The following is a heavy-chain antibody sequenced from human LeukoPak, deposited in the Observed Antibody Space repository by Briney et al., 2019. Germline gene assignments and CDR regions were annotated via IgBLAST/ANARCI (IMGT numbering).Heavy chain of an antibody. D-gene: IGHD2-15*01. CDR2: MHPNSGDT. Sequence: ASVKVSCKASGYTFASSDINWVRQAPGQGLEWMGWMHPNSGDTGYAQKFQGRVTMTRDTPISTAYMELSSLRSEDTAVYYCALGSGDYAYGMDVWGQGTTVTVSS. V-gene: IGHV1-8*01. CDR3: ALGSGDYAYGMDV. CDR1: GYTFASSD. J-gene: IGHJ6*02.